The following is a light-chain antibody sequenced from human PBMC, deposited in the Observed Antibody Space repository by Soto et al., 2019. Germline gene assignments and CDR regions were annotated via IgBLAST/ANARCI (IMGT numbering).Light chain of an antibody. CDR1: QSVNNNY. V-gene: IGKV3-20*01. CDR3: QQYGSSPLT. Sequence: VLTQSPGTLSLSPGERATLSCRASQSVNNNYLAWYQQKPGQSPRLLIYGASIRATAIPDRFSGSGSGTDFTLTISRLEPEDSAVYFCQQYGSSPLTFGGGTKVEIK. J-gene: IGKJ4*01. CDR2: GAS.